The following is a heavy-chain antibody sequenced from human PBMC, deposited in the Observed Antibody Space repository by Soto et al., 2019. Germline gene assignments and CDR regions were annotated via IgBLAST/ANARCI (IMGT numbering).Heavy chain of an antibody. D-gene: IGHD2-15*01. V-gene: IGHV1-69*12. CDR1: GGTFSSYA. J-gene: IGHJ6*02. CDR2: IIPIFGTA. CDR3: ARVRGVVVVAATQGGMDV. Sequence: QVQLVQSGAEVKKPGSSVKVSCKASGGTFSSYAISWVRQAPGQGLEWMGGIIPIFGTANYAQKFQGRVTITADESTNTAYMELSSLRSEDTAVYYCARVRGVVVVAATQGGMDVWGQGTTVTVSS.